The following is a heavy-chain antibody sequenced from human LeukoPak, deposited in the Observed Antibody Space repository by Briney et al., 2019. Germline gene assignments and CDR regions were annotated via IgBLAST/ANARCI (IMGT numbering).Heavy chain of an antibody. CDR2: IYTSGST. J-gene: IGHJ4*02. CDR1: GGSISSYY. D-gene: IGHD3-22*01. CDR3: AARVGDYHDSSGYYIDY. V-gene: IGHV4-4*07. Sequence: SEALSLTCTVSGGSISSYYWSWIRQPAGKGLEWIGRIYTSGSTNYNPSLKSRVTMSVDTSKNQFSLKLSSVTAADTAVYYCAARVGDYHDSSGYYIDYWGQGTLVTVSS.